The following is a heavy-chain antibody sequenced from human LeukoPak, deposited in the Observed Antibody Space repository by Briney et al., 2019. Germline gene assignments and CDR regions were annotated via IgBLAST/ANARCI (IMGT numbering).Heavy chain of an antibody. J-gene: IGHJ5*02. CDR2: IYYSGST. CDR3: ARGGYSSSWRPFDP. D-gene: IGHD6-13*01. CDR1: GGSISSGGYY. V-gene: IGHV4-31*03. Sequence: PSQTLSLTCTVSGGSISSGGYYWSWIRQHPGKGLEWIGYIYYSGSTHYNPSLKSRVTISVDTSKNQFSLKLSSVTAVDTAVYYCARGGYSSSWRPFDPWGQGTLVTVSS.